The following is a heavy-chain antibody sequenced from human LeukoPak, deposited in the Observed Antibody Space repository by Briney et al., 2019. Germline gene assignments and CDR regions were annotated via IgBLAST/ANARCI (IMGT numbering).Heavy chain of an antibody. Sequence: SETLSLTCAVYGGSFSGYYWSWIRQPPGKGLEWIGSIYYSGSTYYNPSLKSRVTISVDTSKNQFSLKLSSVTAADTAVYYCARGSSWFDPWGQGTLVTASS. CDR3: ARGSSWFDP. V-gene: IGHV4-34*01. J-gene: IGHJ5*02. D-gene: IGHD3-16*02. CDR2: IYYSGST. CDR1: GGSFSGYY.